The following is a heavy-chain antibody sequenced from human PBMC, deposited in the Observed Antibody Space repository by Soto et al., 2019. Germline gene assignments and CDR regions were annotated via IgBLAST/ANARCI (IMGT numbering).Heavy chain of an antibody. V-gene: IGHV3-7*04. Sequence: GGSLRLSCAASGFSFSNYWMTWVRQAPGKGLEWVANIKQDGSEKFYVDSVKGRFTISRDNAKNSLYLQMNSLRAEDTAVYYCARGAGSYFRRVVGAFDIWGQGTMVTVSS. CDR1: GFSFSNYW. CDR2: IKQDGSEK. CDR3: ARGAGSYFRRVVGAFDI. D-gene: IGHD3-10*01. J-gene: IGHJ3*02.